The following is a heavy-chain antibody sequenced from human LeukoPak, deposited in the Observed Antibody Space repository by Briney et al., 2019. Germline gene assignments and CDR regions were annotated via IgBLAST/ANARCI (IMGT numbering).Heavy chain of an antibody. Sequence: PSETLSLTCTVSGGSISTGSYYWSWIRQPAGKGLEWIGYIYYNGDTHYNPSLNSRLSMSVDTPKKQFSLNLRSVTAADAAVYYCVRGPYGSSISNWFDPWGQGLLVTVSS. CDR2: IYYNGDT. J-gene: IGHJ5*02. D-gene: IGHD3-10*01. CDR3: VRGPYGSSISNWFDP. CDR1: GGSISTGSYY. V-gene: IGHV4-61*10.